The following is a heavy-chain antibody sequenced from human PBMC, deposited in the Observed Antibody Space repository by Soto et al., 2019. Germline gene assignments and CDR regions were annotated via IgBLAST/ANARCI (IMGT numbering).Heavy chain of an antibody. J-gene: IGHJ6*02. CDR1: GFTFSHNA. CDR3: ARDGQSPAPDAMDV. V-gene: IGHV3-33*01. CDR2: IWYDGSNK. Sequence: QVPLVESGGGVVQPGRSLRLSCATSGFTFSHNAMHWVRRAPGKGLEWVAQIWYDGSNKYYADSVKGRFTISRDNSKGTLYLQMNGLRGEDTALYYCARDGQSPAPDAMDVWGQGTTVTVSS. D-gene: IGHD6-19*01.